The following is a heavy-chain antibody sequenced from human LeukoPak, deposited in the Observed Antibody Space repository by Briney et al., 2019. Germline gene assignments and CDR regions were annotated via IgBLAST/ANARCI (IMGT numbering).Heavy chain of an antibody. V-gene: IGHV4-39*01. J-gene: IGHJ4*02. CDR2: IYYSGST. D-gene: IGHD2-15*01. Sequence: PSETLSLTCTVSGGSISSSSFYWGWIRQPPGKGLEWIGSIYYSGSTYYSPSLKSRVTISVDTSKNQFSLRLYSVTAADTALYYCARHFPDSRAYSPAGYWGQGTLVTVSS. CDR1: GGSISSSSFY. CDR3: ARHFPDSRAYSPAGY.